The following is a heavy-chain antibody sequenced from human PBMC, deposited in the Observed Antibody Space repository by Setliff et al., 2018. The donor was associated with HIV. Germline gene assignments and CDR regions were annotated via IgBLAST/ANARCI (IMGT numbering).Heavy chain of an antibody. V-gene: IGHV1-69*13. CDR1: GGPFTSA. Sequence: GASVKVSCKASGGPFTSAFNWVRQVPGQGLEWMGGIIPIFGTTNYAQNFGCRVTITADQSTTTSYLQLNSLRFEDTAIYYCASDSPAARFEELEDHYYYFMDVWGKGTTVTV. D-gene: IGHD3-10*01. CDR3: ASDSPAARFEELEDHYYYFMDV. CDR2: IIPIFGTT. J-gene: IGHJ6*03.